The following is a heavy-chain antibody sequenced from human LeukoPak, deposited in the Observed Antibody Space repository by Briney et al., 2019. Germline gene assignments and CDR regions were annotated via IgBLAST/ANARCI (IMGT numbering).Heavy chain of an antibody. CDR2: VSYDENNR. D-gene: IGHD6-13*01. V-gene: IGHV3-30*18. J-gene: IGHJ4*02. CDR3: AKEPGVAAAGKAYFDY. CDR1: GFAFSSYG. Sequence: PGGSLRLSCAASGFAFSSYGMHWVRQAPGKGLEWVAVVSYDENNRYYTDSVKGRFTISRDNSKNTLYLQMNSLRAEDTAVYYCAKEPGVAAAGKAYFDYWGQGTLVSVSS.